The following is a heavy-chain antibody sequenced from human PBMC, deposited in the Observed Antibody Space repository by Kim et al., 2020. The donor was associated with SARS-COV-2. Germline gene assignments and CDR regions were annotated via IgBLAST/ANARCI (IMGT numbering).Heavy chain of an antibody. V-gene: IGHV3-13*04. CDR1: GFTFSSYD. Sequence: GGSLRLSCAASGFTFSSYDMHWVRQATGKGLEWVSAIGTAGDTYYPGSVKGRFTISRENAKNSLYLQMNSLRAGDTAVYYCARANPTIDYDSSGYSLFDIWGQGTMVTVSS. J-gene: IGHJ3*02. CDR2: IGTAGDT. CDR3: ARANPTIDYDSSGYSLFDI. D-gene: IGHD3-22*01.